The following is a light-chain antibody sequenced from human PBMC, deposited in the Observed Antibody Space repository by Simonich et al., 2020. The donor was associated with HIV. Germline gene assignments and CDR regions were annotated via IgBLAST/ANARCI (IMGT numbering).Light chain of an antibody. Sequence: DIQMTQSPSSLSASVGDRVTIPCRASQGISNSLAWYQQKPGKAPKLLRYAASRLESGVPSRFSGSGSGTDYTLTISSLQPEDFATYYCQQSFSAPRTFGPGTKVEIK. V-gene: IGKV1-NL1*01. J-gene: IGKJ1*01. CDR1: QGISNS. CDR3: QQSFSAPRT. CDR2: AAS.